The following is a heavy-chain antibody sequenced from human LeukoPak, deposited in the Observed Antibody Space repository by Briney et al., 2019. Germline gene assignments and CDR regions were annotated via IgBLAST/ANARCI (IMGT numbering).Heavy chain of an antibody. Sequence: GGSLRLSCAASGFTFSSYAMHWVRQAPGKGLEWVAVISYDGSNKYYADSVKGRFTISRDNSKNTLYLQMNSLRAEDTAVYYCARDLDYWGQGTLVTVSS. J-gene: IGHJ4*02. CDR1: GFTFSSYA. CDR3: ARDLDY. CDR2: ISYDGSNK. V-gene: IGHV3-30-3*01.